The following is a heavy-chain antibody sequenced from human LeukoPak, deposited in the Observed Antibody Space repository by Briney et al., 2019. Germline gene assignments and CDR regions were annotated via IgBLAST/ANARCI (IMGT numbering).Heavy chain of an antibody. CDR1: GFTFSSNY. CDR2: IYSGGST. V-gene: IGHV3-53*01. J-gene: IGHJ4*02. D-gene: IGHD1-26*01. Sequence: GGSLRLSCAASGFTFSSNYMSWVRQAPGKGLEWVSVIYSGGSTYYADSVKGRFTISRDNSKNTLYLQMSSLRAEDTAVYYCAREGIVGAIDYWGQGTLVTVSS. CDR3: AREGIVGAIDY.